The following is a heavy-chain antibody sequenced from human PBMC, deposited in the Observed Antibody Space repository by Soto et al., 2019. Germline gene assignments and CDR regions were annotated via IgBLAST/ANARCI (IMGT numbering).Heavy chain of an antibody. D-gene: IGHD3-22*01. J-gene: IGHJ5*02. CDR1: GYTFTAHS. CDR3: ARDLVNYYDSSGYPGGIRWFDP. V-gene: IGHV1-3*01. CDR2: IVASSGHT. Sequence: ASVKVSCKASGYTFTAHSMHWVRQAPGQRLEWMGWIVASSGHTDYSQKFQGRVTLSRDTSASTAYMELSSLRSEDTAVYYCARDLVNYYDSSGYPGGIRWFDPWGQGTLVTVSS.